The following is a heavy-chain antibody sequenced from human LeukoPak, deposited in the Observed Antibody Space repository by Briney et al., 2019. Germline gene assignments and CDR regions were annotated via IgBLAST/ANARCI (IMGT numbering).Heavy chain of an antibody. V-gene: IGHV7-4-1*02. CDR1: GYTFTNYA. CDR3: ATQAGGDCCYFDY. CDR2: INTDTGNP. J-gene: IGHJ4*02. Sequence: ASVKVSCKASGYTFTNYAMNWVRQAPGQGLEWMGWINTDTGNPTYAQGFTRRLVFSLDTSASTAYLQISSLKAEDTAVYYCATQAGGDCCYFDYWGQGTLVTVSS. D-gene: IGHD2-21*02.